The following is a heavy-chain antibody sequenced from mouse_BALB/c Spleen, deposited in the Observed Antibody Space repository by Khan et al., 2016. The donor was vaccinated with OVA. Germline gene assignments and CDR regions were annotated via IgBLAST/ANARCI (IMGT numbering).Heavy chain of an antibody. CDR3: ARSAYGKCAY. V-gene: IGHV5-9-3*01. D-gene: IGHD2-1*01. CDR2: ISSDGDYT. Sequence: EVELVESGGGLVTPGGSLKLSCAASGFTFSTYAMSWVRQTPEKRLEWVATISSDGDYTYYPDNVTGRFTISRDKAKEILYLQMSSMRSEDTAMYYCARSAYGKCAYWGQGTLVTVSA. J-gene: IGHJ3*01. CDR1: GFTFSTYA.